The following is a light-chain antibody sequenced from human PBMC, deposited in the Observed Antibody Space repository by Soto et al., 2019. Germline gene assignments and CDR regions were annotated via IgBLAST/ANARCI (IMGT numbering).Light chain of an antibody. CDR3: QQFNSYYPGA. CDR1: QNIGSF. Sequence: DIQMTQYPSSLSASIGDRVTITCRGSQNIGSFLNWYQQKPGEAPRLLVYSAFRIQSGVPSRFNASGSATDFTLSISSLQPEDFATYYCQQFNSYYPGAFGQGTKVDIK. J-gene: IGKJ1*01. CDR2: SAF. V-gene: IGKV1-39*01.